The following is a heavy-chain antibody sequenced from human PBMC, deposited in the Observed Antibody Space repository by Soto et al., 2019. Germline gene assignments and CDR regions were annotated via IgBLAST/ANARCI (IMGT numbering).Heavy chain of an antibody. J-gene: IGHJ4*02. D-gene: IGHD3-16*01. CDR2: ISYDGSNE. CDR3: ARDASLRLGIEYFFDL. CDR1: GFIFSSYA. Sequence: QVQLVESGGGVVQPGGSLSLSCAASGFIFSSYAIHWVRQAPGKGLEWVAVISYDGSNEYYTDSVKGRFTIFRDNSINTLYVQMNSLSAEDTAVYYCARDASLRLGIEYFFDLWGQGTLVTGAS. V-gene: IGHV3-30-3*01.